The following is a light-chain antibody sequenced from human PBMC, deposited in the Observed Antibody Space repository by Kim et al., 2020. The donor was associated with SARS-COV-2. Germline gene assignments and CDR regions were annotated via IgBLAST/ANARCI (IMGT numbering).Light chain of an antibody. Sequence: QSALTQPPSASGSPGQSVTISCTGTSSDVGGYNYVSWYQQHPGKAPKLMISDVSKRPSGVPDRFSGSKSGNTASLTVSGLQAEDEADYYCCSYAGSSNYIFGAGTKVTVL. J-gene: IGLJ1*01. CDR1: SSDVGGYNY. CDR3: CSYAGSSNYI. V-gene: IGLV2-8*01. CDR2: DVS.